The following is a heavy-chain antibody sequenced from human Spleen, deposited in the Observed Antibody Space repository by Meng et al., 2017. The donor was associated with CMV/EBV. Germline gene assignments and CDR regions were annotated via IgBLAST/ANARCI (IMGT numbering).Heavy chain of an antibody. CDR1: GIIFSTYA. Sequence: GSLRLSCTASGIIFSTYAVTWVRQAPGKGLEWVSSITASGGRTHYADSVKGRFTISRDNSKETLYLQMNSLRAEDTAVYYCAKSGGNWGQGTLVTVSS. V-gene: IGHV3-23*01. CDR2: ITASGGRT. J-gene: IGHJ4*02. D-gene: IGHD3-10*01. CDR3: AKSGGN.